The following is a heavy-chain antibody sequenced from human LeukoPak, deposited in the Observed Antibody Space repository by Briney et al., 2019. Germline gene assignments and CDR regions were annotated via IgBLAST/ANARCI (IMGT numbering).Heavy chain of an antibody. CDR3: APGVGFKDFWSD. CDR2: ISYDGSNK. Sequence: GGSLRLSCAASGFTFSNYGMHWVRQAPGKGLEWVAVISYDGSNKFYADSVKGRFTISRDNSQNALYLQMNSLRAEDTAVYYCAPGVGFKDFWSDWGQGTLVTVSS. CDR1: GFTFSNYG. D-gene: IGHD3-3*01. V-gene: IGHV3-30*03. J-gene: IGHJ4*02.